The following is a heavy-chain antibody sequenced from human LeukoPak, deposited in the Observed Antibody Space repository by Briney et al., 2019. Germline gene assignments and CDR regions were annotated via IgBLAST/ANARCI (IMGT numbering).Heavy chain of an antibody. V-gene: IGHV3-11*05. CDR3: AREGRSGSYLGRFDP. CDR1: GFTFSDYY. D-gene: IGHD1-26*01. CDR2: ISPSATYT. Sequence: PGGSLRLSCAASGFTFSDYYMSWIRQAPGRGLEWVSYISPSATYTKYADSVKGRFTIPRDNAKNSLYLQMNSLRAEDTAVYYCAREGRSGSYLGRFDPWGQGTLVTVSS. J-gene: IGHJ5*02.